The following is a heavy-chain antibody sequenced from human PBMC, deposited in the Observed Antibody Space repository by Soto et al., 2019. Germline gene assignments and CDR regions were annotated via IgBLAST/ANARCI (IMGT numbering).Heavy chain of an antibody. Sequence: PSETLSLTCTVSGGSISSYYWSWIRQPPGKGLEWIGYIYYSGSTNYNPSLKSRVTISVDTSKNQFSLKLSSVTAADAAVYYCARDSIAAAGYYYYGMDVWGQGTTVTVSS. CDR1: GGSISSYY. D-gene: IGHD6-13*01. J-gene: IGHJ6*02. CDR2: IYYSGST. CDR3: ARDSIAAAGYYYYGMDV. V-gene: IGHV4-59*01.